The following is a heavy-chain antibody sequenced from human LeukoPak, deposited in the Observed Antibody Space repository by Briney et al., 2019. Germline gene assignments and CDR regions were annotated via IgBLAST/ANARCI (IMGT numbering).Heavy chain of an antibody. CDR1: EFTFSSYR. J-gene: IGHJ3*02. CDR3: AKGGFHDFWTGTSDALDI. CDR2: ISSGSIEI. Sequence: PGGSLRLSCAASEFTFSSYRMDWVRQAPGKGLEWVASISSGSIEIYYADAVKGRFTISRDNYKSTLYLQMNSLRAEDTALYYCAKGGFHDFWTGTSDALDIWGQGTMVTV. V-gene: IGHV3-21*01. D-gene: IGHD3-3*01.